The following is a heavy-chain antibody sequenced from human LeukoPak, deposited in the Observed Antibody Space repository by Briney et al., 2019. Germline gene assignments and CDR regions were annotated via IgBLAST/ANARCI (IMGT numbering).Heavy chain of an antibody. CDR3: ARVAENYDILTGYTYYYGMDV. CDR2: IYHSRST. CDR1: GGSISSSNW. V-gene: IGHV4-4*02. Sequence: SGTLSLTCDVSGGSISSSNWWSWVRQPPGKGLEWIGEIYHSRSTNYNPSLKSRVTISVDKSKNQFSLKLSSVTAADTAVYYCARVAENYDILTGYTYYYGMDVWGQGTTVTVSS. D-gene: IGHD3-9*01. J-gene: IGHJ6*02.